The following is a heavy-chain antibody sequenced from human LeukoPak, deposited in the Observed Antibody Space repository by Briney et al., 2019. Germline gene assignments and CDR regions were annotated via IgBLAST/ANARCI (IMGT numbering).Heavy chain of an antibody. CDR1: GYTLTELS. CDR3: ATVGYSYGYFFDY. Sequence: EASVKVSCKVSGYTLTELSMHWVRQAPGKGLEWIGGFDPEDGETIYAQKFQGRVTMTEDTSTDTAYMELSSLRSGDTAVYYCATVGYSYGYFFDYWGQGTLVTVSS. D-gene: IGHD5-18*01. J-gene: IGHJ4*02. CDR2: FDPEDGET. V-gene: IGHV1-24*01.